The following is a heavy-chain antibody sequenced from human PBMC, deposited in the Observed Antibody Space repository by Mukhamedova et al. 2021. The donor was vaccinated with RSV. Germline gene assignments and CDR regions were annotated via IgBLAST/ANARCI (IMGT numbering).Heavy chain of an antibody. CDR3: ARGSPNYYGSGRDDY. V-gene: IGHV1-18*01. CDR2: IRAYNGNT. J-gene: IGHJ4*02. D-gene: IGHD3-10*01. Sequence: SWVRQAPGQGLEWMGWIRAYNGNTNYAQKLQGRVTMTTDTSTSTAYMELRSLRSDDTAVYYCARGSPNYYGSGRDDYWGQGTLVTV.